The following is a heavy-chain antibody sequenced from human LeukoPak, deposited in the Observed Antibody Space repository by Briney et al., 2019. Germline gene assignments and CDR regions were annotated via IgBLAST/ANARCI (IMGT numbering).Heavy chain of an antibody. CDR3: ARPETVDSSGYFLSADAFDI. CDR2: IYPGDSDT. J-gene: IGHJ3*02. V-gene: IGHV5-51*01. CDR1: GYSFTSYW. D-gene: IGHD3-22*01. Sequence: GESLKISCKGPGYSFTSYWIGWVRQMPGKGLEWMGIIYPGDSDTRYSPSFQGQVTISADKSISTAYLQWSSLKASDTAMYYCARPETVDSSGYFLSADAFDIWGQGTMVTVSS.